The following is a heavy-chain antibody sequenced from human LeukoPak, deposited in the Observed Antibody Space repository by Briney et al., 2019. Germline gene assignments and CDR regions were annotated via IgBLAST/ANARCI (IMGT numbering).Heavy chain of an antibody. D-gene: IGHD3/OR15-3a*01. Sequence: ASETLSLTCTVSSGSITTYYWSWIRQSPGKGLEWLGYVYYSGSTNYNPSLKSRVIISVDKSKSQFSLKLSSVTAADTAVYYCARGRLGSGYDFRWFDPWGQGTLVTVSS. CDR2: VYYSGST. J-gene: IGHJ5*02. CDR3: ARGRLGSGYDFRWFDP. V-gene: IGHV4-59*12. CDR1: SGSITTYY.